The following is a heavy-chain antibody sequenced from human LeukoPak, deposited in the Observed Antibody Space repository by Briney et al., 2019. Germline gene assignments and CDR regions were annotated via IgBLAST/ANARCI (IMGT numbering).Heavy chain of an antibody. CDR1: RFSFSSNS. V-gene: IGHV3-48*01. D-gene: IGHD6-13*01. J-gene: IGHJ4*02. CDR2: ISGSSSTI. CDR3: ARDSQAVGTDFDY. Sequence: PGGSLRLSCAASRFSFSSNSMNWVRQAPGKGLEWVSYISGSSSTIYYADSVKGRFTISRDNAKNSLYLQMNSLRAEDTAVYYCARDSQAVGTDFDYWGQGTLVTVSS.